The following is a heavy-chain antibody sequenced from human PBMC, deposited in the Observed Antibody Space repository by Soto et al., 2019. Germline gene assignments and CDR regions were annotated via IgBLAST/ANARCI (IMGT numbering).Heavy chain of an antibody. Sequence: ASETLSLTCTVSGGSISSGDHYWSWIRQPPGKGLEWIGYIYYSGTTYSSPSLQSRVTISVDTSKNEFSLKVKSVTAADTAVYYCARGAYSESSSYFDYWGQGTLVTVSS. CDR3: ARGAYSESSSYFDY. CDR1: GGSISSGDHY. J-gene: IGHJ4*02. CDR2: IYYSGTT. D-gene: IGHD6-13*01. V-gene: IGHV4-30-4*01.